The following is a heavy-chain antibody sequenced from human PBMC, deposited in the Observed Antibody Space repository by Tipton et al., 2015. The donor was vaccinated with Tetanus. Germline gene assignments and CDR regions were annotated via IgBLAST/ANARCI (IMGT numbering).Heavy chain of an antibody. V-gene: IGHV4-39*07. J-gene: IGHJ4*02. Sequence: LRLSCSVSGGSITSGTYYWAWIRQPPGKGLEWVGSVYYNGQSFYSPSLKSRLTISLDTSKNQFSMKVRSVTAADTAVYYCARGWGSSWYYFDNWGQGTLVTVSS. CDR3: ARGWGSSWYYFDN. CDR1: GGSITSGTYY. D-gene: IGHD6-13*01. CDR2: VYYNGQS.